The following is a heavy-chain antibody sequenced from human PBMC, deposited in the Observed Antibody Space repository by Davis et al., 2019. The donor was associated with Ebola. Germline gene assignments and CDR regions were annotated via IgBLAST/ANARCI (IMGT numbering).Heavy chain of an antibody. CDR1: GFTFSNSA. CDR3: ARANGNADFGGY. CDR2: IVVASGDT. V-gene: IGHV1-58*01. D-gene: IGHD4-17*01. J-gene: IGHJ4*02. Sequence: AASVKVSCKASGFTFSNSAVQWVRQARGQRLEWIGWIVVASGDTNYAPSLQERVTITRDMSTNTAYMERSGLRSEDTAVYYCARANGNADFGGYWGQGTLVSVSS.